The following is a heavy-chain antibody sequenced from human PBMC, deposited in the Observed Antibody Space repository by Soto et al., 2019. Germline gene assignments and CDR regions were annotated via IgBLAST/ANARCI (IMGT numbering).Heavy chain of an antibody. D-gene: IGHD6-25*01. CDR2: LNQRGST. V-gene: IGHV4-34*01. CDR1: GGSFSGYY. Sequence: QVQLQQWGAGLLKPSETLSLTCGVYGGSFSGYYWTWIRQPPGKGLEWVGELNQRGSTNYNPSLKSRVTISADTSKNQFSLKLSSVTAADTAVYFCARGQRSGSFDYWGQGTLVTVSS. J-gene: IGHJ4*02. CDR3: ARGQRSGSFDY.